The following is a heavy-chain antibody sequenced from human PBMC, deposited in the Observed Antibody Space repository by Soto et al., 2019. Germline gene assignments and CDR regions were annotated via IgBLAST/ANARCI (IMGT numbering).Heavy chain of an antibody. CDR3: ARDAAVGLFDY. Sequence: QVQLVQSGAEVKKPGASVKVSCKASGYTFTSYGISWVRQAPGQGLEWMGWISAYNGNTNYAQKRQGRATXTXHTSTGTAYMELRSLRSDDTAVYYCARDAAVGLFDYWGQGTLVTVSS. CDR1: GYTFTSYG. J-gene: IGHJ4*02. V-gene: IGHV1-18*01. CDR2: ISAYNGNT. D-gene: IGHD1-26*01.